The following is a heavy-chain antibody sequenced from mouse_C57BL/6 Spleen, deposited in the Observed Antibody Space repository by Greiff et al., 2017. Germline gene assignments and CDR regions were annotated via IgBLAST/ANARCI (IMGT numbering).Heavy chain of an antibody. CDR2: INPSNGGT. J-gene: IGHJ2*01. V-gene: IGHV1-53*01. CDR3: ARGRDYDYDGYYFDY. D-gene: IGHD2-4*01. CDR1: GYTFTSYW. Sequence: QVQLQQPGTELVKPGASVKLSCTASGYTFTSYWMHWVKQRPGQGLEWIGNINPSNGGTNYNEKFKSTATLPVDKASSTAYMQLSSLTSEDSAVYYCARGRDYDYDGYYFDYWGQGTTLTVSS.